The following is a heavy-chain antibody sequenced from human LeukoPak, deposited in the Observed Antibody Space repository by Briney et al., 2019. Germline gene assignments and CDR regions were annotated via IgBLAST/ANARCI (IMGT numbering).Heavy chain of an antibody. V-gene: IGHV4-39*07. CDR3: ARGNDFWANWFDP. D-gene: IGHD3-3*01. CDR2: IFYSGSA. Sequence: GSLRLSCAASGFAFSSCAMSWVRQPPGKGLEWIGSIFYSGSAYYSPSLKSRVTISVDTSRNQLSMKLSSVTAADTAVYYCARGNDFWANWFDPWGQGTLVTVSS. CDR1: GFAFSSCA. J-gene: IGHJ5*02.